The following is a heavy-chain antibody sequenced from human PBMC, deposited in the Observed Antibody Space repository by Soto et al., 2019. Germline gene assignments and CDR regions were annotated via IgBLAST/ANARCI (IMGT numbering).Heavy chain of an antibody. CDR2: ISGNGGST. D-gene: IGHD2-2*01. J-gene: IGHJ4*02. CDR3: AKRTASIITFDY. CDR1: GFTFSNYA. Sequence: EVQLLDSGGGLVQPGGSLRLSCAASGFTFSNYAMSWVRQAPGKGLEWVSTISGNGGSTYYADSVKGRCTISRDNSKNMLFPQINSLRDDDSAVYYCAKRTASIITFDYWGQGTPVTVSS. V-gene: IGHV3-23*01.